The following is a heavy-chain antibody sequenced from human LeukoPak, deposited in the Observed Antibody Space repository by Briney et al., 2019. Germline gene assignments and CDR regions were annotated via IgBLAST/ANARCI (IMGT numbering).Heavy chain of an antibody. V-gene: IGHV3-23*01. D-gene: IGHD3-3*01. CDR1: GFNFSSFV. CDR3: AKKSPIFGVVIPLFDY. CDR2: ISASGRST. J-gene: IGHJ4*02. Sequence: QPGGSLRLSCAGSGFNFSSFVMTWVRQAPGKGLEWVSSISASGRSTYYADSVKGRFTISRDNSKNTLYLQVNSLRAEDTAVYHCAKKSPIFGVVIPLFDYWGQGTLVSVSS.